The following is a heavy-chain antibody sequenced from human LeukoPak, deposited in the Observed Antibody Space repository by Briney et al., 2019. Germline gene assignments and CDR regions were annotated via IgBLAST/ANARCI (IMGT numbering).Heavy chain of an antibody. Sequence: GVSVKVSCKASGGTFSSYAISWVRQAPGQGLEWMGGIIPIFGTANYAQKFQGRVTITTDESTSTAYMELSSLRSEDTAVYYCARGSYCTNGVCYSGYVQNSRYFDLWGRGTLVTVSS. CDR2: IIPIFGTA. V-gene: IGHV1-69*05. D-gene: IGHD2-8*01. CDR3: ARGSYCTNGVCYSGYVQNSRYFDL. CDR1: GGTFSSYA. J-gene: IGHJ2*01.